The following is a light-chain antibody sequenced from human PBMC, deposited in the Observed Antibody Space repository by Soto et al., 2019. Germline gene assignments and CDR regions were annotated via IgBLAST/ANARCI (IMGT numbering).Light chain of an antibody. J-gene: IGKJ1*01. CDR3: QQYNNWPQT. CDR2: GAS. Sequence: EIALRQSPGTLSLSPGERATLSCRASQSINSNLAWYQQKPGQAPRLLIYGASTRATGIPARFSGSGSGTEFTLTISSLQSEDFAVYYCQQYNNWPQTFGQGTKVDI. CDR1: QSINSN. V-gene: IGKV3-15*01.